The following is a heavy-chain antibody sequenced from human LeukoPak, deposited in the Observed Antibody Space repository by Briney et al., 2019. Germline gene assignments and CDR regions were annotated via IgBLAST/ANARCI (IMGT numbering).Heavy chain of an antibody. CDR1: GFTFSTYW. D-gene: IGHD3-10*01. V-gene: IGHV3-7*01. CDR3: ATRPQPFFNSGSYYLDF. J-gene: IGHJ4*02. CDR2: MNQAGSEK. Sequence: GGSLRLSCAASGFTFSTYWMSWVRQAPGKGLEWVANMNQAGSEKYYADSVKGRFTISRDNVKNSLYLQMNSLRAEDKAVYYCATRPQPFFNSGSYYLDFWGQGTLVTVSS.